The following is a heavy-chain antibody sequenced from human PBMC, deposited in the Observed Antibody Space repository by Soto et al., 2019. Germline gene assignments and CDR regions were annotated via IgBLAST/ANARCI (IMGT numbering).Heavy chain of an antibody. CDR3: ARGVRDDYYYYGMDV. CDR1: GFTFSSYG. CDR2: IWYDGSNK. V-gene: IGHV3-33*01. Sequence: GGSLRLSCAASGFTFSSYGMHWVRQAPGKGLEWVAVIWYDGSNKYYADSVKGRFTISRDNSKNTLYLQMNSLRAEDTAVYYCARGVRDDYYYYGMDVWGQGTTVTVSS. D-gene: IGHD3-10*01. J-gene: IGHJ6*02.